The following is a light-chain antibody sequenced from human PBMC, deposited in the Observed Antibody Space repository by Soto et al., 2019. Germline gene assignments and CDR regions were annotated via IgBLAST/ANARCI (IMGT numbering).Light chain of an antibody. CDR2: GSS. Sequence: EVVLTQSPGTLSLSPGERATLSCRARQSVSNNYFAWYQQKPGQAPRLLIFGSSDRATDIPDRFSGSGSGTDFTLTISRLEPEDFAVYYCQQYGSSPPYTFGQGTKLEIK. CDR3: QQYGSSPPYT. V-gene: IGKV3-20*01. CDR1: QSVSNNY. J-gene: IGKJ2*01.